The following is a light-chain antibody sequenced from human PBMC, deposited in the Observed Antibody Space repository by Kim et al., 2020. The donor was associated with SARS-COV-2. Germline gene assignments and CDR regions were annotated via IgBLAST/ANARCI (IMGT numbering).Light chain of an antibody. CDR2: QDS. Sequence: SVSPGQTASITCSGNELGDKYASWYQQKPGQSPVLVIYQDSKRPSGIPERFSGSNSGNTATLTISGTQAMDEADYYCQAWDSSTEVFGGGTQLTVL. CDR1: ELGDKY. CDR3: QAWDSSTEV. V-gene: IGLV3-1*01. J-gene: IGLJ3*02.